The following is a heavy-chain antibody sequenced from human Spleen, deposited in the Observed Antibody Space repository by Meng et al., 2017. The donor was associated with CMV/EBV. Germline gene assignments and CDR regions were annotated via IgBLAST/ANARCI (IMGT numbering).Heavy chain of an antibody. Sequence: GGSLRLSCTASGFTFISYGMHWVRQAPGKGLEWVAYIRYDGTNKFYADSVKGRFTISRDNSKNTLYLQMNGLTAEDTAGYYCARWVDYDLCGGNSYYFDYWGQGTPVTVSS. CDR1: GFTFISYG. CDR2: IRYDGTNK. D-gene: IGHD4-23*01. V-gene: IGHV3-30*02. CDR3: ARWVDYDLCGGNSYYFDY. J-gene: IGHJ4*02.